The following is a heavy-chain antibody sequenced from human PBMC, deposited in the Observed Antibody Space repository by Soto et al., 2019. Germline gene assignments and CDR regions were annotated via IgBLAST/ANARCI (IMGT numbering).Heavy chain of an antibody. J-gene: IGHJ4*02. CDR1: GGSFSGYY. CDR3: ARGYGSGSYWAY. CDR2: IERGGST. Sequence: SEPLSLTCAVYGGSFSGYYWSWVRQPPGKGLEWIGEIERGGSTNYNPSLKSRVAISVDTSKNQFSLKVNSVTAADTAVYYCARGYGSGSYWAYWGQGTLVTVSS. V-gene: IGHV4-34*01. D-gene: IGHD3-10*01.